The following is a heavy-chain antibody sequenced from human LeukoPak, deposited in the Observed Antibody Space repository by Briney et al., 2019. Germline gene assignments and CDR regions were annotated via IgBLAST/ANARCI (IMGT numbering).Heavy chain of an antibody. J-gene: IGHJ5*02. CDR2: IYHSGST. CDR3: ARDRHLVANCLDP. Sequence: PSETLSLTCTVSGYSISSGYYWGWIRQPPGKGLEWIGSIYHSGSTYYNPSLKSRVTISVDTSKNQFSLKLSSVTAADTAVYYCARDRHLVANCLDPWGQGTLVTVSS. V-gene: IGHV4-38-2*02. D-gene: IGHD2-15*01. CDR1: GYSISSGYY.